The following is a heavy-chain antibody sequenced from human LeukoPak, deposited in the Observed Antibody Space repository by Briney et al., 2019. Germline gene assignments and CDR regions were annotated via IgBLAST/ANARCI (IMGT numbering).Heavy chain of an antibody. CDR3: ASPNYYGSGPSNL. CDR1: GFTFSNFW. Sequence: GGSLRLSCAASGFTFSNFWMSWVRQAPGKGLEWVANIKQDGGDKYYVDSVKGRFTISRDNAKSSLYLQMNSLRAEDTAVYYCASPNYYGSGPSNLWGRGTLVTVSS. CDR2: IKQDGGDK. D-gene: IGHD3-10*01. V-gene: IGHV3-7*01. J-gene: IGHJ2*01.